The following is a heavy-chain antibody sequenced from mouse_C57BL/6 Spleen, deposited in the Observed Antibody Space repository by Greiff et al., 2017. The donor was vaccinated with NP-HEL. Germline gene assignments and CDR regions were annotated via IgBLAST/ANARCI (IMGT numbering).Heavy chain of an antibody. J-gene: IGHJ3*01. CDR1: GYTFTSYW. CDR2: IDPSDSYT. CDR3: ARAASAY. V-gene: IGHV1-50*01. D-gene: IGHD3-3*01. Sequence: VQLQQPGAELVKPGASVKLSCKASGYTFTSYWMQWVKQRPGQGLEWIGEIDPSDSYTNYNQKFKGKATLTVDTSSSTAYMQLSSLTSEDSAVYYCARAASAYWGQGTLVTVSA.